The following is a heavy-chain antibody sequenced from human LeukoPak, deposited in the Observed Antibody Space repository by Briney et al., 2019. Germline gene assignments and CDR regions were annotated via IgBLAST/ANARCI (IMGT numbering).Heavy chain of an antibody. CDR1: GGSISSYY. D-gene: IGHD3-22*01. CDR3: ARDLRWMGYYYDSSGYYGGVWFDP. J-gene: IGHJ5*02. V-gene: IGHV4-4*07. Sequence: SETLSLTCTVSGGSISSYYWSWIRQPAGKGLEWIGRIYTSGSTKYNPSLKSRVTMSVDTSKNQFSLKLSSVTAADTAVYYCARDLRWMGYYYDSSGYYGGVWFDPWGQGTLVTVSS. CDR2: IYTSGST.